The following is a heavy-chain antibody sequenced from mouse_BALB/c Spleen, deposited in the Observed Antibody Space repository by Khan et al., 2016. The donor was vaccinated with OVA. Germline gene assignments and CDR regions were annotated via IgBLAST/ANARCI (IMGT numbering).Heavy chain of an antibody. V-gene: IGHV1S136*01. CDR1: GYTFTNYV. CDR2: INPYNAGT. CDR3: AREASSWDVSFPY. D-gene: IGHD4-1*01. Sequence: VQLQQSGPELVEPGASVKMSCKASGYTFTNYVMHWVKQKPGQGLEWIGYINPYNAGTRYNEKFKGKATLTSDTSSPTAYMELSSLTSEDAAVYYCAREASSWDVSFPYWGQGTLVTVSA. J-gene: IGHJ3*01.